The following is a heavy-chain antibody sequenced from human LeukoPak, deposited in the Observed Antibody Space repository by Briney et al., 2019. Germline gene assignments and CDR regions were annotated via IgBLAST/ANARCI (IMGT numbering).Heavy chain of an antibody. Sequence: GGSLRLSCAASGFTLSRSWMSWVRQAPGKGLEWVANINQDGSEKNYVDSVKGRFTISRDNAKNSLYLQMNSLRAEDTAVYYCARAYQTGDWGQGTLVTVSS. CDR2: INQDGSEK. V-gene: IGHV3-7*05. CDR1: GFTLSRSW. CDR3: ARAYQTGD. J-gene: IGHJ4*02. D-gene: IGHD2-2*01.